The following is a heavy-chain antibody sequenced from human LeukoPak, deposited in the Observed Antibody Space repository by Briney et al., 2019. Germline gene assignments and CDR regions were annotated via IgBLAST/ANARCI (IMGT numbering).Heavy chain of an antibody. V-gene: IGHV3-23*01. J-gene: IGHJ2*01. CDR1: GVTLSNYA. CDR2: ISSSGSGGNT. Sequence: GGSLRLSCVASGVTLSNYAMSWARQAPGKGLEWVSGISSSGSGGNTYYADSVKGRFTISRDSSRNTLFLHTNTLRAEDTAIYYCAKDRTVGASYWYLDLWGRGTLVTVSS. D-gene: IGHD1-26*01. CDR3: AKDRTVGASYWYLDL.